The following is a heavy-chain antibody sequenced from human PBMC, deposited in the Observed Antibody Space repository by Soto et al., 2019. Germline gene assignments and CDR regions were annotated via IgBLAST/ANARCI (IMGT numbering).Heavy chain of an antibody. CDR3: TKPFPPTPAKYSQH. V-gene: IGHV1-46*03. CDR1: GYTFTRYY. Sequence: ASVKVSCKASGYTFTRYYIHWVRQAPGQGLEWIGMINPSGGGTNYAQKFQARVTMSRDTSTSTVYMELSSLRSEDTAMFYCTKPFPPTPAKYSQHGARGPLVPV. CDR2: INPSGGGT. J-gene: IGHJ1*01.